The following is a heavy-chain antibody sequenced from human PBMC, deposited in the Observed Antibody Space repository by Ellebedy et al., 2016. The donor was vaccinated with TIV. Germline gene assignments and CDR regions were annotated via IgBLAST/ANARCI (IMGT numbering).Heavy chain of an antibody. J-gene: IGHJ3*02. V-gene: IGHV4-31*03. CDR2: IYYSGIT. D-gene: IGHD6-6*01. Sequence: SEILSLTXTVSGGSISSGGYYWSWIRQHPGKGLEWIGYIYYSGITYYNPSPKSRVTISVDTSKNQFSLNLSSVTAADTAVYYCARHPREDAFDIWGQGAMVTVSS. CDR1: GGSISSGGYY. CDR3: ARHPREDAFDI.